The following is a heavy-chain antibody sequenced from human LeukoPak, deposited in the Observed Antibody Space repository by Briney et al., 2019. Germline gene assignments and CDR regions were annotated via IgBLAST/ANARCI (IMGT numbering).Heavy chain of an antibody. CDR1: GGSISSSSYY. D-gene: IGHD5-18*01. Sequence: PSETLSLTCTVSGGSISSSSYYWGWIRQPPGKGLEWIGSIYYSGSTYDNPSLKSRVTISVDTSKNQFSLKLSSVTAADTAVYYCASTGGYSYGYAEYYFDYWGQGTLVTVSS. V-gene: IGHV4-39*01. CDR2: IYYSGST. CDR3: ASTGGYSYGYAEYYFDY. J-gene: IGHJ4*02.